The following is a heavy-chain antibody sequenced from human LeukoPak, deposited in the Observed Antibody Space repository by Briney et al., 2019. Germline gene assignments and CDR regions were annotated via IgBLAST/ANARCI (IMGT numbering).Heavy chain of an antibody. CDR1: GFTFSSYA. CDR2: ISSSSSYI. D-gene: IGHD2-15*01. V-gene: IGHV3-21*01. Sequence: PGGSLRLSCAASGFTFSSYAMSWVRQAPGKGLEWVSAISSSSSYIYYADSVKGRFTISRDNAKNSLYLQMNSLRAEDTAVYYCARGRQDIVVVVAALDYWGQGTLVTVSS. CDR3: ARGRQDIVVVVAALDY. J-gene: IGHJ4*02.